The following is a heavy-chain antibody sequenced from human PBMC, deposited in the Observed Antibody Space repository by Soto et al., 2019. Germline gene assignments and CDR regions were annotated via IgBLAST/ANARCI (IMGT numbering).Heavy chain of an antibody. Sequence: QLQLQESGPGLVKASETLSLTCTVSGGSISSRSSYWGWMRQPPGKGLEWIGSIYYIGNTYYNPSLKSRVAISIDSSKTRFSLKLNSVTTADTAVYHCGAQDYGAKGYYFETWGQGTLVTVSS. CDR3: GAQDYGAKGYYFET. V-gene: IGHV4-39*02. CDR1: GGSISSRSSY. J-gene: IGHJ4*02. D-gene: IGHD4-17*01. CDR2: IYYIGNT.